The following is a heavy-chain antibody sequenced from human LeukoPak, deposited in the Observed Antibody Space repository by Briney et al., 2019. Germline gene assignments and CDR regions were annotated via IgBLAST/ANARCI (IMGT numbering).Heavy chain of an antibody. Sequence: ASVKVSCKASGYTFTGYYMHRVRQAPGQGLEWMGWINPNSGGTNYAQKFQGRVTMTRDTSISTAYMELSRLRSDDTAVYYCARDGQVAVAGFDYWGQGTLVTVSS. CDR1: GYTFTGYY. CDR3: ARDGQVAVAGFDY. D-gene: IGHD6-19*01. J-gene: IGHJ4*02. V-gene: IGHV1-2*02. CDR2: INPNSGGT.